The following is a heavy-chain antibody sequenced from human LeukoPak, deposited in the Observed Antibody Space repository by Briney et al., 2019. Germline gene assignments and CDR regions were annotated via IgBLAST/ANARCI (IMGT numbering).Heavy chain of an antibody. V-gene: IGHV4-59*01. CDR2: IYYSGST. CDR1: GGSIGSYY. D-gene: IGHD6-19*01. J-gene: IGHJ5*02. Sequence: SETLSLTCTVSGGSIGSYYWSWIRQPPGKGLEWIGYIYYSGSTNYNPSLKSRVTISVDTSKNQFSLKLSSVTAADTAVYYCARVEGFSGWFWFDPWGQGTLVTVSS. CDR3: ARVEGFSGWFWFDP.